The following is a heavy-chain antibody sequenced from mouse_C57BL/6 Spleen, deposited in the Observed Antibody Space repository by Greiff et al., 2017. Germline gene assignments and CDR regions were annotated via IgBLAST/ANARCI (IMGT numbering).Heavy chain of an antibody. CDR2: ISYSGST. CDR3: AKGALLRGFAY. D-gene: IGHD1-2*01. Sequence: EVKVEESGPGMVKPSQSLSLTCTVTGYSITSGYDWHWIRHFPGNKLEWMGYISYSGSTNYNQSLKSRISITHDPSKNHFFLKLNSVATEETATYYCAKGALLRGFAYWGQGTLVTVSA. J-gene: IGHJ3*01. CDR1: GYSITSGYD. V-gene: IGHV3-1*01.